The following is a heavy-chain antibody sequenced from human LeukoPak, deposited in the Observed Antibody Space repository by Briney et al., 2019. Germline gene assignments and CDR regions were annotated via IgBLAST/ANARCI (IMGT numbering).Heavy chain of an antibody. CDR3: AKDGVILGFSFDY. V-gene: IGHV3-53*01. CDR2: TYSDGNT. CDR1: GFTVSNNY. Sequence: PGGSLRLSCAASGFTVSNNYMSWVRQAPGKGLEWVSITYSDGNTNYAVSVKGRFTISRDNSKNTLYLQMNSLRAEDTAVYYCAKDGVILGFSFDYWGQGTLVTVSS. D-gene: IGHD3-16*02. J-gene: IGHJ4*02.